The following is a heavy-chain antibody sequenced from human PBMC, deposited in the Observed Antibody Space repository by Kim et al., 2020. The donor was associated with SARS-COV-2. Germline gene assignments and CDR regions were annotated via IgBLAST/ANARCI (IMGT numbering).Heavy chain of an antibody. Sequence: DSVKGRFTISRDNAKNTLYLQMNSLRAEDTAVYYCARVAKQWLVRDAFDIWGQGTMVTVSS. CDR3: ARVAKQWLVRDAFDI. D-gene: IGHD6-19*01. V-gene: IGHV3-74*01. J-gene: IGHJ3*02.